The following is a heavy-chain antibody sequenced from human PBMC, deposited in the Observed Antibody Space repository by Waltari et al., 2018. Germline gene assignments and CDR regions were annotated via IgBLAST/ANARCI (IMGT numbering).Heavy chain of an antibody. Sequence: QVHLVQSGAEVKTPGASVKVSCKASAYTFSTYGLTWVRQSPGQVLEWLGWISYHDGNTNYAPSLQDRVTLTTDTSTYTAYMELNSLRPDDTAVYYCATAVGGNMEFDSWGHGSLVTVSS. CDR2: ISYHDGNT. D-gene: IGHD6-19*01. J-gene: IGHJ4*01. CDR1: AYTFSTYG. CDR3: ATAVGGNMEFDS. V-gene: IGHV1-18*01.